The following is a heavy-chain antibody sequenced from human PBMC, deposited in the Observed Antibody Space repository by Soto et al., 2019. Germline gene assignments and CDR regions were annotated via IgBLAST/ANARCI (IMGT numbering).Heavy chain of an antibody. Sequence: QVQLQESGPGLVKPSQTLSLTCTVSGGSISSGDYSWSWIRQHPGKGLEWIGYIYYSGSTYYNPSLKSRVTISVDTSKNQFSLKLSSVTAADTAVYYCARDNMTARRIGWFDPWGQGTLVTVSS. D-gene: IGHD6-6*01. J-gene: IGHJ5*02. CDR3: ARDNMTARRIGWFDP. CDR1: GGSISSGDYS. CDR2: IYYSGST. V-gene: IGHV4-31*03.